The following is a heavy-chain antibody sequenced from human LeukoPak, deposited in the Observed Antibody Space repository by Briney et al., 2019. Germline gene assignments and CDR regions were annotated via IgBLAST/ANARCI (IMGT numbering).Heavy chain of an antibody. CDR3: ARGYSGGWTHLGY. CDR2: INHSVST. J-gene: IGHJ4*02. Sequence: SETLSLTCAVHGGSFSGYYWSWIRPPPGKGREWIGEINHSVSTTYNPSLTGRVNISVDTSKNQFCLKLSSVTAADTAVYYCARGYSGGWTHLGYWGQGTLVTVSS. CDR1: GGSFSGYY. V-gene: IGHV4-34*01. D-gene: IGHD6-19*01.